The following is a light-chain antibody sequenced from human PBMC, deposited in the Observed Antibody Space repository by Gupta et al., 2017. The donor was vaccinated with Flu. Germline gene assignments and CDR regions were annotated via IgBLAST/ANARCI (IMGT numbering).Light chain of an antibody. CDR2: AVS. V-gene: IGLV2-14*01. CDR3: KTDTGTSAHLV. Sequence: SALPQPASVSGSPRQSLTISCTGTTSDIGTYNYTSWFLPRPGKAPNLLIYAVSSRPSRVSDRFSGSRSGTTATLTIAGLQAEDGGDYYCKTDTGTSAHLVFGGGTRRTVL. J-gene: IGLJ3*02. CDR1: TSDIGTYNY.